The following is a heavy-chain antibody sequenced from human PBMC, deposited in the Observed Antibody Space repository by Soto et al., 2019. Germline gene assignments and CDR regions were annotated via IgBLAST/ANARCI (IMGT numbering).Heavy chain of an antibody. CDR3: VSWMEPSNNYGLDV. Sequence: QVQLVESGGGVVQPGTSLRLSCVGSGFIFRKFGMHWVRQAPGKAPEWVALIWYDGSQRYYGDSVKGRFTISRDNSMNAVYLQMSSLRGEDTATYYCVSWMEPSNNYGLDVWGQGTTVTVSS. CDR2: IWYDGSQR. J-gene: IGHJ6*02. CDR1: GFIFRKFG. V-gene: IGHV3-33*03. D-gene: IGHD1-26*01.